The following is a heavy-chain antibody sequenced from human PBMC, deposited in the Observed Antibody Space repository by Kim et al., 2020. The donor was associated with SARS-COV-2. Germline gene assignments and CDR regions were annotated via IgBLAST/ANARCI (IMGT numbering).Heavy chain of an antibody. V-gene: IGHV5-51*01. CDR3: ARIGDY. J-gene: IGHJ4*02. Sequence: YPGHSDTRYSPSFHVQVTISADKSISTSYLQWSSLKASDTAMYYCARIGDYWGQGTLVTVSS. CDR2: YPGHSDT. D-gene: IGHD2-15*01.